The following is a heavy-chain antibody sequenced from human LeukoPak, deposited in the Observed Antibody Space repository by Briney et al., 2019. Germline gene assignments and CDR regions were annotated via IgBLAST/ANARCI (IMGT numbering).Heavy chain of an antibody. CDR1: GGSLSSGDYY. CDR2: ISLSGGT. CDR3: GRDGREHLDY. Sequence: PQTLSLTCTVSGGSLSSGDYYWNWLRHPPGKGLEWIRLISLSGGTFYKTSPKSRGPISRDMSKKQFSLTLSSVTAADTAVYYCGRDGREHLDYWGQGTLVTVSS. D-gene: IGHD1/OR15-1a*01. J-gene: IGHJ4*02. V-gene: IGHV4-30-4*01.